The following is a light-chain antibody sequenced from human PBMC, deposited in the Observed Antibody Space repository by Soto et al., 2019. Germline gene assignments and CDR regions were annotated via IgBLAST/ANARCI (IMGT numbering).Light chain of an antibody. CDR1: QSVSSSY. CDR2: GAS. V-gene: IGKV3-20*01. Sequence: EIELTQSPGTLSLSPGERATLSCRASQSVSSSYLACYQQKPGQAPRLLIYGASSRATGIPDRLSGSGSGTDLTLTISRLEPEDFAVYYCQQYGSSPWTFGQGTKVEIK. J-gene: IGKJ1*01. CDR3: QQYGSSPWT.